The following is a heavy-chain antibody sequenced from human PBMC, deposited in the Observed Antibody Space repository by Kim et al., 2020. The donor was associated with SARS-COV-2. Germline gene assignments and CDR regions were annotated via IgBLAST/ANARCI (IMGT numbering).Heavy chain of an antibody. J-gene: IGHJ6*02. Sequence: SGPTLVNPTQTLTLTCTFSGFSLSTSGVGVGWIRPPPGKALEWLALIYWDDDKRYSPSLKSRLTITKDTSKNQVVLTMTNMDPVDTATYYCAHSTPGAALNFYGMDVWGQGTTVTVSS. D-gene: IGHD6-19*01. CDR2: IYWDDDK. V-gene: IGHV2-5*02. CDR1: GFSLSTSGVG. CDR3: AHSTPGAALNFYGMDV.